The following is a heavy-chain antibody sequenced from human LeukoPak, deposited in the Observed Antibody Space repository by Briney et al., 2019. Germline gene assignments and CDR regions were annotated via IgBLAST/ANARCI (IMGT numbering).Heavy chain of an antibody. CDR3: ARESSSSWAVDY. J-gene: IGHJ4*02. D-gene: IGHD6-13*01. V-gene: IGHV4-4*07. CDR1: GGSISSYY. Sequence: SETLSLTCTVSGGSISSYYWSWIRQPAGKGLEWIGRIYTSGSANYNPSLKSRVTMSVDTSKNQFSLKLSSVTAADTAVYYCARESSSSWAVDYWGQGTLVTVSS. CDR2: IYTSGSA.